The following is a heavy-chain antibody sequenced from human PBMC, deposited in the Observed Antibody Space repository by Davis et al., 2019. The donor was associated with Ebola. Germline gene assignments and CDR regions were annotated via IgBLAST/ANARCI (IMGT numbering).Heavy chain of an antibody. CDR1: GFIFSGSA. J-gene: IGHJ6*04. D-gene: IGHD6-13*01. Sequence: GESLKISCAASGFIFSGSAIHWVRQASGKGLEWVGRIRSKAHSHATAYAASMKGRFTISRDDSQNTAFLQMNSLKTEDTAVYYCSRDYTSSNYYGMDVWGKGTTVIVSS. CDR3: SRDYTSSNYYGMDV. CDR2: IRSKAHSHAT. V-gene: IGHV3-73*01.